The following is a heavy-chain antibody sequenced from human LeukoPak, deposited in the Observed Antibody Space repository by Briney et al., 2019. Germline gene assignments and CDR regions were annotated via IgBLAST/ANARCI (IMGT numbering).Heavy chain of an antibody. CDR1: GFTFSSYE. J-gene: IGHJ6*04. D-gene: IGHD4-17*01. Sequence: GGSLRLSCAASGFTFSSYEMNWVRQAPGKGLEWVSYISSSGSTIYYADSVKGRFTISRGNAKNSLYLQMNSLRAEDTAVYYCAREPTPDGDPHYYYGMDVWGKGTTVTVSS. V-gene: IGHV3-48*03. CDR3: AREPTPDGDPHYYYGMDV. CDR2: ISSSGSTI.